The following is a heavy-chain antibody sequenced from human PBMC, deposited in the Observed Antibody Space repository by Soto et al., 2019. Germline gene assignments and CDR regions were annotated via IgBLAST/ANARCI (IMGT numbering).Heavy chain of an antibody. D-gene: IGHD5-18*01. Sequence: GASVKVSCKASGGTFSSYAISWVRQAPGQGLEWMGGIIPIFGTANYAQKFQGRVTITADESTSTAYMELSSLRSEDTAVYYCARDGVFFYSYGYLMYYWGQGTLVTVSS. V-gene: IGHV1-69*13. CDR3: ARDGVFFYSYGYLMYY. J-gene: IGHJ4*02. CDR1: GGTFSSYA. CDR2: IIPIFGTA.